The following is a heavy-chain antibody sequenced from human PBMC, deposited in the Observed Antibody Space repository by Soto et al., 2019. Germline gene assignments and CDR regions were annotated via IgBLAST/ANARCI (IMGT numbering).Heavy chain of an antibody. Sequence: QVQLVESGGGVVQPGRSLRLSCAASGFTFSSYAMHWVRQAPGKGLEWVAVISYDGSNKYYADSVKGRFTISRDNSKNTLYLQMNSLSAEDTAVYYCAREWSESGWYGGVHYFDYWGQGTLVTVSS. CDR2: ISYDGSNK. J-gene: IGHJ4*02. V-gene: IGHV3-30-3*01. CDR3: AREWSESGWYGGVHYFDY. D-gene: IGHD6-19*01. CDR1: GFTFSSYA.